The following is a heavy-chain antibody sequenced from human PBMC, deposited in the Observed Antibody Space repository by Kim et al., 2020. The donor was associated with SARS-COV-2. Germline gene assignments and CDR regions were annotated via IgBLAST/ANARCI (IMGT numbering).Heavy chain of an antibody. CDR1: GYTFTSYG. J-gene: IGHJ6*02. D-gene: IGHD4-17*01. V-gene: IGHV1-18*01. CDR2: ISAYNGNT. Sequence: ASVKVSCKASGYTFTSYGISWVRQAPGQGLEWMGWISAYNGNTNYAQKLQGRVTMTTDTSTSTAYMELRSLRSDDTAVYYCAREDYGDYVGYYYGMDVWGQGTTVTVSS. CDR3: AREDYGDYVGYYYGMDV.